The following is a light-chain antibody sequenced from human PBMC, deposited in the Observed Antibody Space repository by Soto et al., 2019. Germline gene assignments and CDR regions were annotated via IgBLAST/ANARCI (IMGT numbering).Light chain of an antibody. Sequence: EVVLTQSPATLSLSPGERATLSCRASQSVDSSLAWYQQKVGQAPRLLIYDASNRATGIPGRFSGSGSGTDFTLTISSLEPEDFAVYYCQPRGAFGQGTKVEI. CDR1: QSVDSS. CDR3: QPRGA. J-gene: IGKJ2*01. CDR2: DAS. V-gene: IGKV3-11*01.